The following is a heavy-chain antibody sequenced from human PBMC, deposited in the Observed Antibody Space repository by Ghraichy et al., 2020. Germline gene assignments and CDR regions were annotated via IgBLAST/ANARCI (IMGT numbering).Heavy chain of an antibody. D-gene: IGHD3/OR15-3a*01. J-gene: IGHJ4*02. CDR1: GYSISSGYY. Sequence: SQTLSLTCGVSGYSISSGYYWGWIRQPPGKGLEWVGHIYHTGSTYYNPSLRSRVTISVDTSKNQFSLILSSVTAADTAVYYCARVDYHDFFDYWGQGTLVAVSS. CDR2: IYHTGST. V-gene: IGHV4-38-2*01. CDR3: ARVDYHDFFDY.